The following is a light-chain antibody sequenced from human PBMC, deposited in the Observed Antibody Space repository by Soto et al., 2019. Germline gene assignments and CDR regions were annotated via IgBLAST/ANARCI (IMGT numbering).Light chain of an antibody. CDR2: DAS. CDR1: QGISSRY. CDR3: QQYGSSPWT. Sequence: EIVLTQSPGTLSLSPGERATLSCRASQGISSRYLAWYQQKPGQAPRLLIYDASNRATGIPDRFSGSGSGTDFTLTISRLESEDFAVYYCQQYGSSPWTFGQGTNVDIK. V-gene: IGKV3-20*01. J-gene: IGKJ1*01.